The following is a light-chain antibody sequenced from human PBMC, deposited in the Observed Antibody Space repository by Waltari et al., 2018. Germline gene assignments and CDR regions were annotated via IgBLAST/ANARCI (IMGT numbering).Light chain of an antibody. J-gene: IGKJ4*01. Sequence: EIVLTQSPGTLSLSPGERATLSCRPSQTVRTTYLACYQQKPGQAPTLLIYGASSRATGIPDRFSGSGSGTDFSLSFSSLEPEDFAVYYCQQYDILPLTFGGGTKVEIK. CDR3: QQYDILPLT. CDR1: QTVRTTY. CDR2: GAS. V-gene: IGKV3-20*01.